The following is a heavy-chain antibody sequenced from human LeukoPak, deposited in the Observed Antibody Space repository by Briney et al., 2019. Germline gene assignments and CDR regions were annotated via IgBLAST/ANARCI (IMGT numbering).Heavy chain of an antibody. D-gene: IGHD4-11*01. CDR1: GGSFSGYY. CDR3: ARDQAYSFDY. V-gene: IGHV4-34*01. J-gene: IGHJ4*02. CDR2: INHSGST. Sequence: SETLSLTCAVYGGSFSGYYWSWIRQAPGKGLEWIGEINHSGSTNYNPSLKSRVTISVDTSKNQFSLKLSSVTAADTAVYYCARDQAYSFDYWGQGTLVTVSS.